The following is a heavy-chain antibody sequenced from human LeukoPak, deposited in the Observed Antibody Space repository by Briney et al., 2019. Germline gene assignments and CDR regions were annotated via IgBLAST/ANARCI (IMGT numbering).Heavy chain of an antibody. J-gene: IGHJ6*03. CDR3: ATITMVRGVPLSSTVNYYYYMDV. CDR1: GGTFSSYA. D-gene: IGHD3-10*01. V-gene: IGHV1-69*05. Sequence: GSSVKVSCKASGGTFSSYAISWVRQAPGQGLEWMGGIIPIFGTANYAQKFQGRVTITTDESTSTAYMELSSLRSEDTAVYYCATITMVRGVPLSSTVNYYYYMDVWGKGTTVTVSS. CDR2: IIPIFGTA.